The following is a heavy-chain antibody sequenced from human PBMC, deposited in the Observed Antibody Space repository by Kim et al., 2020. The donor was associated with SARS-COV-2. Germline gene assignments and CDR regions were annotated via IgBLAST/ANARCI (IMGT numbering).Heavy chain of an antibody. CDR3: SMSLESRLAASGPYF. Sequence: GGSLRLSCAASGFTFTANYLTWVRQAPGKGLEWVSLIYSGGVTKYSDSVEGSLFISCGNTTTTLYLLMINLRAADTTAVYCSMSLESRLAASGPYF. CDR1: GFTFTANY. D-gene: IGHD2-15*01. V-gene: IGHV3-66*01. CDR2: IYSGGVT. J-gene: IGHJ2*01.